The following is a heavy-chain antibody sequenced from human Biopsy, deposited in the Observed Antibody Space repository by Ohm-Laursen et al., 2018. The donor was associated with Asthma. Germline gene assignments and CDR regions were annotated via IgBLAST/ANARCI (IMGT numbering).Heavy chain of an antibody. CDR2: IATDGSNK. D-gene: IGHD2-21*01. J-gene: IGHJ4*02. CDR1: GFTFSSYS. CDR3: VKDHSAGYYYFDD. V-gene: IGHV3-64D*08. Sequence: SLRLSCTASGFTFSSYSMHWVRQAPGRGPEYVSSIATDGSNKFYADSVKGRFTVPRDNSKHTLYLHMTGLRADDTGVYYCVKDHSAGYYYFDDWGQGAQVTVPS.